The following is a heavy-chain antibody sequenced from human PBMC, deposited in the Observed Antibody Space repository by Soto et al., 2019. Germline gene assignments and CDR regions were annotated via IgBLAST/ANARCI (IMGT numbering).Heavy chain of an antibody. CDR3: AKVGGYCSSANCYDFGWALDY. D-gene: IGHD2-2*01. J-gene: IGHJ4*02. CDR1: GFTFTNYA. CDR2: ISGRGGNT. V-gene: IGHV3-23*01. Sequence: EVQLLESGGGLIQPGGSLRLSCTASGFTFTNYAMIWVRQAPGKGLEWVSGISGRGGNTYYADSVKGRFTISRDNSKSTLYLQMNSLRAEDTAVYYCAKVGGYCSSANCYDFGWALDYWGQGTLVTVSS.